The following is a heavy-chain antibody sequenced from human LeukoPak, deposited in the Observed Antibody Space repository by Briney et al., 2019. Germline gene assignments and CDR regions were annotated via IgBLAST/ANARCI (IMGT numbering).Heavy chain of an antibody. D-gene: IGHD3-9*01. J-gene: IGHJ4*02. CDR1: GYTFTSYG. Sequence: ASVKVSYKSSGYTFTSYGISWVRQAPGQGLEWMGRISAYNGNTNYAQKLQGRVTMTTDTSTSTAYMELRSLRSDDTAVYYCARERELRYFDWPRPDYWGQGILVTVSS. CDR2: ISAYNGNT. V-gene: IGHV1-18*01. CDR3: ARERELRYFDWPRPDY.